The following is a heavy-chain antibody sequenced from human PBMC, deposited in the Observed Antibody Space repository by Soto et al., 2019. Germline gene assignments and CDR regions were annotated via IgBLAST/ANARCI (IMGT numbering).Heavy chain of an antibody. J-gene: IGHJ2*01. CDR1: GGTFSSHT. D-gene: IGHD4-17*01. Sequence: QDQLVQSGAEVKKPGSSVKVSCKASGGTFSSHTFSWVRQAPGQGLEWMGRIIPALGTATYAQKFQGRVTITAHESATTVYMELNSLRSEDTAVYYCASPDFGDYWYFDLWGRGTLVTVSS. CDR2: IIPALGTA. V-gene: IGHV1-69*08. CDR3: ASPDFGDYWYFDL.